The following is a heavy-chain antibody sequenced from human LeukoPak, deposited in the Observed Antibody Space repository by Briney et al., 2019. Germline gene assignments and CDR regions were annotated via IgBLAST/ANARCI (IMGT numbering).Heavy chain of an antibody. CDR2: INTDGSTT. V-gene: IGHV3-74*01. Sequence: GGSLRLSCAASGFTFSSYWMHWVRQAPGKGLVWVSRINTDGSTTNYADSVKGQFTISRDNAKNTLYLQMNSLRGEDTAVYYCARDRQYGMDVWGQGTTVTVSS. CDR1: GFTFSSYW. J-gene: IGHJ6*02. CDR3: ARDRQYGMDV.